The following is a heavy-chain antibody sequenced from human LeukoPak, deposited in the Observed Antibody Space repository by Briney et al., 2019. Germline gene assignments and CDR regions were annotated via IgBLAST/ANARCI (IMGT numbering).Heavy chain of an antibody. J-gene: IGHJ4*02. V-gene: IGHV4-59*01. Sequence: PSETLSLTCTVSGGSISSYYWSWIRQPPGKGREWSGYIYYSGSTNYNPSLKSRANISVDTSKNQFSLKLSSVTAADTAVYYCARGESSGIAAAGFDYWGQGTLVTVSS. D-gene: IGHD6-13*01. CDR1: GGSISSYY. CDR3: ARGESSGIAAAGFDY. CDR2: IYYSGST.